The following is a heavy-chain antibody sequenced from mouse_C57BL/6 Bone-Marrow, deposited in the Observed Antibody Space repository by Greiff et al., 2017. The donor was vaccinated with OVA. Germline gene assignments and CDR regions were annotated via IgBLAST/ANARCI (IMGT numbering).Heavy chain of an antibody. J-gene: IGHJ2*01. CDR2: ISGGSSTI. CDR1: GFTFSDYG. D-gene: IGHD2-14*01. CDR3: ARGGYSGDY. V-gene: IGHV5-17*01. Sequence: DVMLVESGGGLVKPGGSLKLSCAASGFTFSDYGMHWVRQAPEKGLEWVAYISGGSSTIYYADTVTGRFTSSRDNAKNTLFLQMTSLRSEDTAMYYCARGGYSGDYWGQGTTLTVSS.